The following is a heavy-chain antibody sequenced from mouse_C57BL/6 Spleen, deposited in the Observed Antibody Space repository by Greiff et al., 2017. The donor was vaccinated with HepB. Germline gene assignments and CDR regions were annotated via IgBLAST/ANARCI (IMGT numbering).Heavy chain of an antibody. V-gene: IGHV1-76*01. CDR1: GYTFTDYY. D-gene: IGHD1-1*01. CDR2: IYPGSGNT. J-gene: IGHJ4*01. CDR3: ARYGVVARYYAMDY. Sequence: VQLQQSGAELVRPGASVKLSCKASGYTFTDYYINWVKQRPGQGLEWIARIYPGSGNTYYNEKFKGKATLTAEKSSSTAYMQLSSLTSEDSAVYLCARYGVVARYYAMDYWGQGTSVTVSS.